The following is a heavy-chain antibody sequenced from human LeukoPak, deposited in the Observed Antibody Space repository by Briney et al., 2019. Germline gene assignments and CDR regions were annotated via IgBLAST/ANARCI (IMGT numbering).Heavy chain of an antibody. Sequence: SETLSLTCAVYGGSFSGYYWSWIRQPPGKGLEWIGEINHSGSTNYNPSLKSRVTISVDTSKNQFSLKLTSVTAADTAVYYCARAGYGDSDFDYWGQGTLVTVSS. J-gene: IGHJ4*02. CDR2: INHSGST. CDR3: ARAGYGDSDFDY. CDR1: GGSFSGYY. V-gene: IGHV4-34*01. D-gene: IGHD4-17*01.